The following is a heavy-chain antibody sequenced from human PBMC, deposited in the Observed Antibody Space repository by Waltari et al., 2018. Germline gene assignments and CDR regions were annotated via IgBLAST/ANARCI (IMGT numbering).Heavy chain of an antibody. CDR2: INPNSGGT. J-gene: IGHJ3*02. CDR3: ARAYCGGDCYARGNAFDI. Sequence: QVQLVQSGAEVKTPGASVKVSCKASGYTFTGYYMHWVRPAPGQGLEWMGRINPNSGGTNYAQKFQGRVTMTRDTSISTAYMELSRLRSDDTAVYYCARAYCGGDCYARGNAFDIWGQGTMVTVSS. V-gene: IGHV1-2*06. D-gene: IGHD2-21*01. CDR1: GYTFTGYY.